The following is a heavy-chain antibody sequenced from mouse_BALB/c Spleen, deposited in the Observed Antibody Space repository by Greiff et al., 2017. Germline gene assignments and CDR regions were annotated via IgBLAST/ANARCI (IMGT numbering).Heavy chain of an antibody. V-gene: IGHV5-17*02. CDR3: ARDYYGSSYYFDD. Sequence: EVQLVESGGGLVQPGGSRKLSCAASGFTFSSFGMHWVRQAPEKGLEWVAYISSGSSTIYYADTVKGRFTISRDNPKNTLFLQMTSLRSEDTAMYNCARDYYGSSYYFDDGGQGTTLTVSS. J-gene: IGHJ2*01. CDR2: ISSGSSTI. D-gene: IGHD1-1*01. CDR1: GFTFSSFG.